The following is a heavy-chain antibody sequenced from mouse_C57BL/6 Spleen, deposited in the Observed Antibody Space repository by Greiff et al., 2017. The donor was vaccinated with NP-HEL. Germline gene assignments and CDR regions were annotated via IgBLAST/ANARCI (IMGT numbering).Heavy chain of an antibody. V-gene: IGHV2-6-1*01. D-gene: IGHD2-13*01. CDR1: GFSLTSYG. CDR3: ARHTKGDLYAMDY. J-gene: IGHJ4*01. CDR2: IWSDGST. Sequence: VKLVESGPGLVAPSQSLSISCTVSGFSLTSYGVHWVRQPPGKGLEWLVVIWSDGSTTYNSALKSRLSISKYKAKCQIFVKMNRLQTDDAAMDDYARHTKGDLYAMDYWGQGTSVTVSS.